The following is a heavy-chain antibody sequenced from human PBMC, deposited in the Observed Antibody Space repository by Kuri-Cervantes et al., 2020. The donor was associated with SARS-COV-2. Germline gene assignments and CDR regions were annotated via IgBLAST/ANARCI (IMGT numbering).Heavy chain of an antibody. CDR2: ISSSSSTI. Sequence: GESLKISCAASGFTFSSYSMNRVRQAPGKGLEWVSYISSSSSTIYYADSVKGRFTISRDNAKNSLYLQMNSLRAEDTAVYYCARLGGVGYSYGLSDWGQGTLVTVSS. J-gene: IGHJ4*02. D-gene: IGHD5-18*01. CDR3: ARLGGVGYSYGLSD. CDR1: GFTFSSYS. V-gene: IGHV3-48*01.